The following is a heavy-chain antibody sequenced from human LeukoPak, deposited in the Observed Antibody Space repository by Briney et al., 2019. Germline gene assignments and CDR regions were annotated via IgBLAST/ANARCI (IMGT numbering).Heavy chain of an antibody. CDR2: LGRSGSST. V-gene: IGHV3-23*01. CDR3: ARDLGDIVVVPAALDY. CDR1: GFTLGNYA. J-gene: IGHJ4*02. Sequence: PGGSLRLSCAASGFTLGNYAMSWVRQAPGKGLEWVSALGRSGSSTYYADSVKGRFTISRDNSKNTLYLQMNSLRAEDTAVYYCARDLGDIVVVPAALDYWGQGTLVTVSS. D-gene: IGHD2-2*01.